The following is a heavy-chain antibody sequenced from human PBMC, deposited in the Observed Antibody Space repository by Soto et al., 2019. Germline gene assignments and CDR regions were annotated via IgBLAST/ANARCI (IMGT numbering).Heavy chain of an antibody. CDR3: MRGPRASSSARGAY. D-gene: IGHD2-2*01. V-gene: IGHV3-74*01. CDR1: GFVFKMYD. Sequence: QPGGSLRLLCEASGFVFKMYDMHWVRQVPGKGPEWVARISDDGKITTYADSGKDRFTISRDNAKDTLYLQLDNLRGDDTGLYYWMRGPRASSSARGAYWRRGT. J-gene: IGHJ4*02. CDR2: ISDDGKIT.